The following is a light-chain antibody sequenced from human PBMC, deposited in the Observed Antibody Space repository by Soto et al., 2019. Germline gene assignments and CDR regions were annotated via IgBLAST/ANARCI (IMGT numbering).Light chain of an antibody. V-gene: IGLV2-23*02. CDR3: CSYADGRTVV. CDR1: SSDVGNYNL. Sequence: QAVVTQPVSVSGSPGQSITISCTGTSSDVGNYNLVSWYQQHPGKAPKLMIYEVSKRPSGISNRFSGSKSANTASLTISGLQAEDEADYYCCSYADGRTVVFGGGTKLTVL. CDR2: EVS. J-gene: IGLJ2*01.